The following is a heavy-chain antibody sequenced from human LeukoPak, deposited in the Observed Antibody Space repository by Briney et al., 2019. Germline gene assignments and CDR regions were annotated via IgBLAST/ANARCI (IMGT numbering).Heavy chain of an antibody. CDR3: AREGFCSTTTCHFSFDY. CDR2: ISTSGSTQ. V-gene: IGHV3-48*03. J-gene: IGHJ4*02. D-gene: IGHD2-2*01. Sequence: GGSLRLSCAASGFTFCSYGMNWVRQAPGKGLEWVSYISTSGSTQYYADSVKGRFTISRDNAKDSLCLQMNSLRAEDTAVYYCAREGFCSTTTCHFSFDYWGQGILVTVSS. CDR1: GFTFCSYG.